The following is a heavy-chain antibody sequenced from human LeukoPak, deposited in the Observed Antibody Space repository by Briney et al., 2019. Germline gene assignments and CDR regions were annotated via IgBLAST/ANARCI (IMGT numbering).Heavy chain of an antibody. V-gene: IGHV3-13*01. CDR3: VALGDRIY. CDR2: ISAAGDT. Sequence: GGSLRLSCAASGFTFSSYDMHWVRQATGKGLEWVSAISAAGDTYYLDSVKGRFTISRENAKNSLYLQTNSLRAGDTAVYYCVALGDRIYWGQGTLVTVSS. J-gene: IGHJ4*02. CDR1: GFTFSSYD. D-gene: IGHD2-21*02.